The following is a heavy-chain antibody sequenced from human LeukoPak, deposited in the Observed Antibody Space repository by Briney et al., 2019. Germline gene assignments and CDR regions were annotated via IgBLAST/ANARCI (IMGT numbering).Heavy chain of an antibody. J-gene: IGHJ6*02. CDR2: MNPNSGNT. Sequence: GASVKVSCKASGYPFTTYGINWVRQAPGQGLEWMGWMNPNSGNTGYAQKFQGRVTMTRNTSISTAYMELSSLRSEDTAVYYCARELGSVAAYYYYGMDVWGQGTTVTVSS. V-gene: IGHV1-8*02. CDR1: GYPFTTYG. D-gene: IGHD6-19*01. CDR3: ARELGSVAAYYYYGMDV.